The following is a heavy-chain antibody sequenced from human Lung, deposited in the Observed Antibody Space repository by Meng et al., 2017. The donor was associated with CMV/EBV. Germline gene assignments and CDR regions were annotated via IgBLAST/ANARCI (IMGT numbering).Heavy chain of an antibody. CDR2: IYYSGST. D-gene: IGHD3-3*01. J-gene: IGHJ4*02. CDR3: AGERQETTIFGLVMGYYFDS. Sequence: SETLSLTCTVSGDSVSSGTYYWTWIRQPPGKGLEWIGYIYYSGSTNYNPSLKSRVTISADTSKNQFSLKLSSVTAPDTAVYYCAGERQETTIFGLVMGYYFDSWGQGTLVTVSS. CDR1: GDSVSSGTYY. V-gene: IGHV4-61*01.